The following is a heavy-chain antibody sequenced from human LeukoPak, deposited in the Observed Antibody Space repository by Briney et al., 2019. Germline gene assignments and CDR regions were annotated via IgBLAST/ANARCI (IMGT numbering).Heavy chain of an antibody. CDR2: INSDGSST. CDR1: GFTSSSYW. CDR3: ARAPLGYCSGGSCYGGFNWFDP. V-gene: IGHV3-74*01. D-gene: IGHD2-15*01. Sequence: PGGSLRLSCAASGFTSSSYWMHWVRQAPGKGLVWVSRINSDGSSTSYADSVKGRFTISRDNAKNTLYLQMNSLRAEDTAVYYCARAPLGYCSGGSCYGGFNWFDPWGQGTLVTVSS. J-gene: IGHJ5*02.